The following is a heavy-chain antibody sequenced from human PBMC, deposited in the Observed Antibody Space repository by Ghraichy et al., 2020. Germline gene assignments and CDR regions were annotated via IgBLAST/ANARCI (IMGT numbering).Heavy chain of an antibody. CDR1: GGSISSYY. J-gene: IGHJ5*02. CDR2: IYYSGST. CDR3: ARVELAAAGTGWFDP. V-gene: IGHV4-59*01. D-gene: IGHD6-13*01. Sequence: ESLKISCTVSGGSISSYYWSWIRQPPGKGLEWIGYIYYSGSTNYNPSLKSRVTISVDTSKNQFSLKLSSVTAADTAVYYCARVELAAAGTGWFDPWGQGTLVTVSS.